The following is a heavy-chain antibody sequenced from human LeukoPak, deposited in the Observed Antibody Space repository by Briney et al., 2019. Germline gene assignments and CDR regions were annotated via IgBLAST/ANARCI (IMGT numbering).Heavy chain of an antibody. CDR1: GFTFSSYG. J-gene: IGHJ4*02. D-gene: IGHD6-6*01. V-gene: IGHV3-30*02. CDR3: TGQPEYCRPHDY. Sequence: GGSLRLSCAASGFTFSSYGIHWVRQAPGKGLEWVAFIRYDGSNKYYADSVKGRFTISRDNSKNTLYLQMNSLRAEDTAVYYCTGQPEYCRPHDYLGQGTLVTVSS. CDR2: IRYDGSNK.